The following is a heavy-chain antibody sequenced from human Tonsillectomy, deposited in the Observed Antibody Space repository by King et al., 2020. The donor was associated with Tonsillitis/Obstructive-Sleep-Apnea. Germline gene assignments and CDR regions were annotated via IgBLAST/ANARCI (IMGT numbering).Heavy chain of an antibody. V-gene: IGHV3-30*18. Sequence: VQLVESGGGVVQPGRSLRLSCAASGFTFSSYGMHWVRQAPGKGLEWVAVISYDGGNKYYADSVKGRFTISRDNSKNTLYLQMNSLRAEDTAVYYCAKVPYGDYPTHSYGMDVWGQGTTVTVSS. CDR3: AKVPYGDYPTHSYGMDV. CDR2: ISYDGGNK. D-gene: IGHD4-17*01. J-gene: IGHJ6*02. CDR1: GFTFSSYG.